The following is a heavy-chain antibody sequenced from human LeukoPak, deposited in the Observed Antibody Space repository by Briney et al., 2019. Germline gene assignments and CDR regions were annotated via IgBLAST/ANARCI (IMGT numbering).Heavy chain of an antibody. Sequence: GGSLRLSCAASGFTFSSYWMSWVRQAPGKGLEWVSSISSSSSYIYYADSVKGRFTISRDNAKNSLYLQMNSLRAEDTAVYYCASLPAASLYYYYMDVWGKGTTVTVSS. CDR3: ASLPAASLYYYYMDV. D-gene: IGHD2-2*01. CDR1: GFTFSSYW. CDR2: ISSSSSYI. V-gene: IGHV3-21*01. J-gene: IGHJ6*03.